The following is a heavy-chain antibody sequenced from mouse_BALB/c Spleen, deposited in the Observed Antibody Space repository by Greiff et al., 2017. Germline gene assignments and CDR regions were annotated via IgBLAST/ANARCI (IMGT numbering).Heavy chain of an antibody. CDR1: GFTFSSYT. V-gene: IGHV5-12-2*01. CDR3: ARHWGVDY. CDR2: ISNGGGST. Sequence: EVNVVESGGGLVQPGGSLKLSCAASGFTFSSYTMSWVRQTPEKRLEWVAYISNGGGSTYYPDTVKGRFTISRDNAKNTLYLQMSSLKSEDTAMYYCARHWGVDYWGQGTSVTVSS. J-gene: IGHJ4*01.